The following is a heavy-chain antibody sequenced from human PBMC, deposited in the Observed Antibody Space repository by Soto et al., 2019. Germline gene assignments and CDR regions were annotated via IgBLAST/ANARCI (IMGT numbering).Heavy chain of an antibody. V-gene: IGHV1-18*01. CDR2: ISAYNGNT. J-gene: IGHJ3*02. CDR3: ASARSMVAVVTAWDAFDI. CDR1: GYTFTSYG. Sequence: QVQLVQSGAEVKKPGASVKVSCKASGYTFTSYGISWGRQAPGQGLEWMGWISAYNGNTNYAQKLQGRVTMTTDTATSTAYMELRSLRSDATAVYYWASARSMVAVVTAWDAFDIWGQGTMVTVSS. D-gene: IGHD2-21*02.